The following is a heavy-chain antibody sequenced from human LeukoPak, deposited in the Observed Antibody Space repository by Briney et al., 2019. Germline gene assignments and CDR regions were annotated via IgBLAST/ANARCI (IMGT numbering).Heavy chain of an antibody. J-gene: IGHJ4*02. V-gene: IGHV4-30-4*01. D-gene: IGHD3-22*01. CDR2: IYYSGST. CDR3: ARAGQYYYDSSGYFPDY. CDR1: GDSISSGDSY. Sequence: SETLSLTCTVSGDSISSGDSYWSWIRQPPGKGLEWIGSIYYSGSTYYNPSLKSRVTISVDTSKNQFSLRLSSVTAADTAVYFCARAGQYYYDSSGYFPDYWGQGTLVTVSS.